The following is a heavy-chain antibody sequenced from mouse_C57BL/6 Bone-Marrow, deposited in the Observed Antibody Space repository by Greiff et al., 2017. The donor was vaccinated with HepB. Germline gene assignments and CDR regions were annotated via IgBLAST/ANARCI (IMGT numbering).Heavy chain of an antibody. CDR3: ATSWDIFDY. D-gene: IGHD4-1*01. CDR2: ISSGSSTI. V-gene: IGHV5-17*01. Sequence: EVQLVESGGGLVKPGGSLKLSCAASGFTFSDYGMHWVRQAPEKGLEWVAYISSGSSTIYYADTVKGRFTISRDNAKNTLFLKRTSLRSEDTAMYYCATSWDIFDYWGQGTTLTVSS. J-gene: IGHJ2*01. CDR1: GFTFSDYG.